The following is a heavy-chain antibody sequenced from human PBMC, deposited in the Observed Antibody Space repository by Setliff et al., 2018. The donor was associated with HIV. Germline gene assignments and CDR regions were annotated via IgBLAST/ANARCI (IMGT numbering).Heavy chain of an antibody. CDR3: ARTQPDTIFGVVTFDY. CDR2: VYYSGST. V-gene: IGHV4-39*01. Sequence: SETLSLTCTVSGGSISSSGPGYYWGWVHQPPGGGLEWIGSVYYSGSTYYNPSLRSRVTISVDTSKNQVSLRLTSMTAADTAVYYCARTQPDTIFGVVTFDYWGQGKMVTVSS. D-gene: IGHD3-3*01. J-gene: IGHJ4*02. CDR1: GGSISSSGPGYY.